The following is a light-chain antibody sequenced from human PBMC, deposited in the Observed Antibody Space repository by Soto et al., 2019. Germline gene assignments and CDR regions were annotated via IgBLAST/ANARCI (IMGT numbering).Light chain of an antibody. CDR3: SSYTSSSTYV. V-gene: IGLV2-14*01. J-gene: IGLJ1*01. Sequence: QSVLTQPASVSGSPGQSNTISCTGTSSDVGGYNYVSWYQQHPGKAPKLMIYEVSNRPSGVSNRFSGSKSGNTASLTISGLQAEDEADHYCSSYTSSSTYVFGTGTKVTVL. CDR1: SSDVGGYNY. CDR2: EVS.